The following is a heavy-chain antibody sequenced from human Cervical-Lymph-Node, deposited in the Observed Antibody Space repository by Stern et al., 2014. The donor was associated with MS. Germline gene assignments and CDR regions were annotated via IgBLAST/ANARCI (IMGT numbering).Heavy chain of an antibody. CDR2: VYSSGTT. J-gene: IGHJ4*02. CDR1: GGSISSGSYY. CDR3: ARGLTYYYDTSAYYYFDY. Sequence: QVQLQESGPGLVKPSQTLSLTCTVSGGSISSGSYYWSWIRQSAGKGLEWIGRVYSSGTTIYNPSLKSRVTISADTSKNQFSLKPPSVTAADTAVYYCARGLTYYYDTSAYYYFDYWGQGTLVTVSS. D-gene: IGHD3-22*01. V-gene: IGHV4-61*02.